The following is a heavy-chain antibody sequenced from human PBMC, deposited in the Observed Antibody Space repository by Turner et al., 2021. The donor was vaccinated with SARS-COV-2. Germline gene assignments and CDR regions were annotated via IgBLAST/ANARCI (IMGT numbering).Heavy chain of an antibody. Sequence: QVQLQQWGAGLLKPSETLSLPGGVYGGCFSGYYWSWIRQPPGKWLEWIGESYHSGSTNYTPSLKSRVTISVDTSKNQFSLKLSSVTAADTAVYSCARSWGGILTGYSFDPWGQGTLVTVSS. J-gene: IGHJ5*02. CDR1: GGCFSGYY. CDR2: SYHSGST. V-gene: IGHV4-34*01. CDR3: ARSWGGILTGYSFDP. D-gene: IGHD3-9*01.